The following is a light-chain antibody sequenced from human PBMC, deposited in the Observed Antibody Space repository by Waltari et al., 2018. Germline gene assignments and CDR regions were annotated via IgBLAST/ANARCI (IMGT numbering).Light chain of an antibody. J-gene: IGLJ2*01. CDR3: SSYADSNIVV. CDR1: SSDVGGYNY. CDR2: EVN. V-gene: IGLV2-8*01. Sequence: QSALTQPPSASGSPGQSVTISCAGTSSDVGGYNYVSWYQQHPGKAPKLTISEVNKRPSGVPDRFSGSKSGNTASLTVSGLQAEDEADYYCSSYADSNIVVFGGGTKLTVL.